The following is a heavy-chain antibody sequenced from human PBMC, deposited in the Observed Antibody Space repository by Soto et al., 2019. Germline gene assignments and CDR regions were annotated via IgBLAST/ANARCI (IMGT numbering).Heavy chain of an antibody. V-gene: IGHV4-39*07. J-gene: IGHJ4*02. Sequence: SETLSLTCTVSGGSISSSSYYWGWIRQPPGKGLEWIGSIYYSGSTYYNPSLKSRVTVSVDTSKNQFSLKLSSVTAADTAVYYCARGYGRNFDYWGQGTLVTVSS. CDR1: GGSISSSSYY. CDR2: IYYSGST. D-gene: IGHD5-18*01. CDR3: ARGYGRNFDY.